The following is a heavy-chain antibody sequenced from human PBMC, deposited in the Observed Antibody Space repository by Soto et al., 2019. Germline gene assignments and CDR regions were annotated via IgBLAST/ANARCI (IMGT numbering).Heavy chain of an antibody. CDR3: ARDYCGGDCLAFDI. CDR1: GGTFSSYA. Sequence: SVKVSCKASGGTFSSYAISWVRQAPGQGLEWMGGIIPIFGTANYAQKFQGRVTITADKSTSTAYMELSSLRSEDTAVYYCARDYCGGDCLAFDIWGQGTMVTVSS. V-gene: IGHV1-69*06. D-gene: IGHD2-21*02. J-gene: IGHJ3*02. CDR2: IIPIFGTA.